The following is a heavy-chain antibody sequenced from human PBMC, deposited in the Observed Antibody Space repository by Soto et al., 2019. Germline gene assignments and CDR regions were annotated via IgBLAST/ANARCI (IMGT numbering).Heavy chain of an antibody. CDR2: IYSGGST. Sequence: GGSLRLSCAASGFTVSSNYMSWVRQAPGKGLEWVSVIYSGGSTYYADSVKGRFTISRDNSKNTLYLQMNSLRAEDTAVYYCARSYDFWSGYLATEMDYYGMDVWGQGTTVTVSS. V-gene: IGHV3-53*01. J-gene: IGHJ6*02. CDR3: ARSYDFWSGYLATEMDYYGMDV. D-gene: IGHD3-3*01. CDR1: GFTVSSNY.